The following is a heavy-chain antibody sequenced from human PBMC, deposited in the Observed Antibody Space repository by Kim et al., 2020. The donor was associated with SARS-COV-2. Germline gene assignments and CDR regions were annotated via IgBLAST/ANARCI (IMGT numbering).Heavy chain of an antibody. J-gene: IGHJ5*02. CDR1: GVSISSSSYY. CDR2: IYFSGNT. Sequence: SETLSLTCDVSGVSISSSSYYWSWIRQPPGKGLEWMGRIYFSGNTYYNPSLMSRVTISVDTSKNQFSLRLTSVTAADTAIYYCARAFCAGDCPWQRFDPWGQGILVTVSS. V-gene: IGHV4-39*07. CDR3: ARAFCAGDCPWQRFDP. D-gene: IGHD2-21*02.